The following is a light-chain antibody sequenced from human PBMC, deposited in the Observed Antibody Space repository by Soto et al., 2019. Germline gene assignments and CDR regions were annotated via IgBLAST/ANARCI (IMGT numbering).Light chain of an antibody. CDR1: QSVSSSY. Sequence: IVLTQSPGTLSLSPGERATLSCRASQSVSSSYLAWYQQKPVQAPRLLIYGASSRATGIPDRFSGSGSGTDFTLTISRLEPEDFAVYYCQQYGSSPEWTFGQGTKVEIK. J-gene: IGKJ1*01. V-gene: IGKV3-20*01. CDR2: GAS. CDR3: QQYGSSPEWT.